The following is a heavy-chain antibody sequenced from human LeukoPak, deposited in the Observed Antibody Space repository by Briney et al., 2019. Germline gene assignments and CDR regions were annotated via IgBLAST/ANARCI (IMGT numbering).Heavy chain of an antibody. CDR1: GYSFTSYW. D-gene: IGHD3-16*02. Sequence: GESLKISCKGSGYSFTSYWIAWVRQMPGKGLEWMGVIYPGDSNTKYSPSFQGQVTISADKSTSTAYLQWSSLKASDTAMYYCATTDPIENAFDIWGQGTMVTVSS. CDR3: ATTDPIENAFDI. CDR2: IYPGDSNT. V-gene: IGHV5-51*01. J-gene: IGHJ3*02.